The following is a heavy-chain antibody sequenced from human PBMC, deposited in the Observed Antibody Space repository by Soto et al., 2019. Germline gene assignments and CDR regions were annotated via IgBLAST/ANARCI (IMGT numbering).Heavy chain of an antibody. V-gene: IGHV3-7*03. D-gene: IGHD6-19*01. Sequence: VGSLRLSCVASGFTFITSFMGWVRQAPGKGLEWVANINQDGGGTYYVDSVEGRFTISRDNAKDSLYLQMNSLRGEDTAVYYCARYFRGSGRYFFDYWGQGTLVTVSS. CDR3: ARYFRGSGRYFFDY. CDR1: GFTFITSF. J-gene: IGHJ4*02. CDR2: INQDGGGT.